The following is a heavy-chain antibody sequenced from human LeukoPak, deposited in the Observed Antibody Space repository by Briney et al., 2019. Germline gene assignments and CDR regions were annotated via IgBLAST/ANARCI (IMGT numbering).Heavy chain of an antibody. CDR3: ARGTRYFDWLLRNYYYYYYMDV. CDR2: MNPNSGNT. J-gene: IGHJ6*03. V-gene: IGHV1-8*01. CDR1: GYTFTSYD. Sequence: ASVKVSCKASGYTFTSYDINWVRQATGQGLEWMGWMNPNSGNTGYAQKFQGRVTMTRNTSISTAYMELSSPRSEDTAVYYSARGTRYFDWLLRNYYYYYYMDVWGKGTTVTVSS. D-gene: IGHD3-9*01.